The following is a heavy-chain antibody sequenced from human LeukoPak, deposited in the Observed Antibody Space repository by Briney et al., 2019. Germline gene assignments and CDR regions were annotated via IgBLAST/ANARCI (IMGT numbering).Heavy chain of an antibody. CDR2: ISSSGSTV. J-gene: IGHJ4*02. CDR1: GFIFSRHS. V-gene: IGHV3-48*01. CDR3: ARDYRSTFDY. Sequence: GGSLRLSCEASGFIFSRHSMHWVRQAPGKGLEWISFISSSGSTVYYADSVKGRYTVSRDNGENSLFLQMNSLRAEDTAVYYCARDYRSTFDYWGQGTLVTVSS. D-gene: IGHD1-26*01.